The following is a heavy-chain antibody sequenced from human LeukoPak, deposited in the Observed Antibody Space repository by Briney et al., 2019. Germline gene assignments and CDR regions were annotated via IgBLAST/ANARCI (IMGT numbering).Heavy chain of an antibody. CDR3: AREREQLVPPYYYYYGMDV. D-gene: IGHD6-13*01. Sequence: SETLSLTCTVSGGSISSYYWSWIRQPPGTGLEWIGYIYYSGSTNYNPSLKSRVTISVDTSKNQFSLKLSSVTAADTAVYYCAREREQLVPPYYYYYGMDVWGQGTTVTVSS. CDR2: IYYSGST. J-gene: IGHJ6*02. CDR1: GGSISSYY. V-gene: IGHV4-59*01.